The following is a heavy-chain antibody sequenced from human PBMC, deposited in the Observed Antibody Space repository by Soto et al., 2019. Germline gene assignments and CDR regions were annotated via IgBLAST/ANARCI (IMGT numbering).Heavy chain of an antibody. J-gene: IGHJ4*02. CDR1: GGTFSSYA. CDR2: IIPIFGTA. CDR3: AKAATVTTLTPLYYFDY. V-gene: IGHV1-69*01. D-gene: IGHD4-4*01. Sequence: VKVSCKASGGTFSSYAISWVRQAPGQGLEWMGGIIPIFGTANYAQKFQGRVTITADESTNTLYLQMNSLRAEDTAVYYCAKAATVTTLTPLYYFDYWGQGTLVTVSS.